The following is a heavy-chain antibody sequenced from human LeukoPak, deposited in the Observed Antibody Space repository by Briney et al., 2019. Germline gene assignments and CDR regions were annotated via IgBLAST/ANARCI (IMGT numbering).Heavy chain of an antibody. CDR2: IYYSGST. V-gene: IGHV4-39*02. J-gene: IGHJ4*02. D-gene: IGHD1-26*01. Sequence: PSETLSLTCTVSGGSISSSSYYWGWIRQPPGKGLEWIGSIYYSGSTYYNPSLKSRVTISVDTSKNHFSLKLSSVTAADTAVYYCARLYGGNFDYWGQGTLVTVSS. CDR3: ARLYGGNFDY. CDR1: GGSISSSSYY.